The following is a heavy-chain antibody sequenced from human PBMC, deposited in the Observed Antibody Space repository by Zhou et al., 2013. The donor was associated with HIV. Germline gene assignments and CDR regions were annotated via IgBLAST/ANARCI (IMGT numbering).Heavy chain of an antibody. J-gene: IGHJ4*02. D-gene: IGHD2-21*02. CDR3: ASRRGGGDAGLDY. Sequence: QVQLVQSGAEVKRPGSSVKVSCKASRGTFTTHAITWVRQAPGQGLEWMGRIIPIMAITNYAPSLQGRLTITADTSTTTVYMELTSLRSEDTAVYFCASRRGGGDAGLDYWGQGTLVTVSS. CDR1: RGTFTTHA. V-gene: IGHV1-69*04. CDR2: IIPIMAIT.